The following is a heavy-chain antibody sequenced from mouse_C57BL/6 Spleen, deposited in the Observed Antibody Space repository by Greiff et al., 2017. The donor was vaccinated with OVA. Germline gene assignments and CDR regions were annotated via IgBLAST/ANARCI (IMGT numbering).Heavy chain of an antibody. CDR1: GYTFTDYY. J-gene: IGHJ2*01. V-gene: IGHV1-26*01. CDR3: ARGDY. CDR2: INPNNGGT. Sequence: EVQLQQSGPELVKPGASVKISCKASGYTFTDYYMNWVKQSHGKSLEWIGDINPNNGGTSYNQKFKGKTTLTVDKSSSTAYMELRSLTSEDSAVYYCARGDYWGQGTTLTVSS.